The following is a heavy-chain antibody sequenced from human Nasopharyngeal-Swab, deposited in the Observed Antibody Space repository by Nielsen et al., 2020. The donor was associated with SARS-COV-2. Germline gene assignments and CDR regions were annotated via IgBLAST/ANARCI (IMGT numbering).Heavy chain of an antibody. CDR2: IYYSGSS. D-gene: IGHD3-22*01. CDR3: ARQHYYDSSGFLTGYAEYFQH. V-gene: IGHV4-34*01. J-gene: IGHJ1*01. CDR1: GGSFNGYY. Sequence: SETLSLTCAVYGGSFNGYYWSWIRQLPGKGLEWIGSIYYSGSSYYNPSLKSRVTISVDTSKNQFSLNLSSVTAADTAVYYCARQHYYDSSGFLTGYAEYFQHWGQGTLVTVSS.